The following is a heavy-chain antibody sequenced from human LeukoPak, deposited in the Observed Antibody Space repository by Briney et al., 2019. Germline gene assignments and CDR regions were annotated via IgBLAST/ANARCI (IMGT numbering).Heavy chain of an antibody. D-gene: IGHD3-10*01. CDR2: INAYNGNT. J-gene: IGHJ6*03. V-gene: IGHV1-18*01. CDR3: ARFGELSAGFPYYYYYMDV. CDR1: GYTFTSYG. Sequence: ASVKVSCKASGYTFTSYGISWVRQAPGQGLEWMGWINAYNGNTNYAQKLQGRVNMTTDTSTSTAYMELRSLRSDDTAVYYCARFGELSAGFPYYYYYMDVWGKGTTVTVSS.